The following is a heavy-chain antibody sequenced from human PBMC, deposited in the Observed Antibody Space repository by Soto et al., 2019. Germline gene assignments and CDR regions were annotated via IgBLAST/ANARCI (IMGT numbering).Heavy chain of an antibody. D-gene: IGHD1-26*01. CDR2: TYYRSKWYN. Sequence: PSQTLSLTCAISRASVSSRSFTWNWIRQSPSRGLEWLGRTYYRSKWYNDYAESVKSRITINPDTSKNQFSLHLNSVTPEDTAVYYCVRLIGNSWLDFWGQGTLVTVSS. J-gene: IGHJ5*01. CDR1: RASVSSRSFT. V-gene: IGHV6-1*01. CDR3: VRLIGNSWLDF.